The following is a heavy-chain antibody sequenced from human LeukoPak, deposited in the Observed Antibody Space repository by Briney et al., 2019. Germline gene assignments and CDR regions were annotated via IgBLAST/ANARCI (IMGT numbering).Heavy chain of an antibody. V-gene: IGHV1-8*01. J-gene: IGHJ4*02. CDR1: GYTFTSYD. CDR3: ARGHYYGSGSYYHY. CDR2: MNPNSGNT. D-gene: IGHD3-10*01. Sequence: GASVKVSCKASGYTFTSYDINWVRQATGQGPEWMGWMNPNSGNTGYAQKFQGRVTMTRNTSISTAYMELSSLRSEDTAVYYCARGHYYGSGSYYHYWGQGTLVTVSS.